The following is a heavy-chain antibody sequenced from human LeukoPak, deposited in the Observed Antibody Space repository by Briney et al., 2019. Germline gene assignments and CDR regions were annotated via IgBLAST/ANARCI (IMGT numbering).Heavy chain of an antibody. Sequence: GGSLRLSCAASGFTFSSYSMNWVRQAPGKGLEWVSYISSSTIYYADSVKGRFTISRDNAKNSLYLQMNSLRAEDTAVYYCARDTVTQSGYYYYGMDVWGQGTTVTVSS. CDR3: ARDTVTQSGYYYYGMDV. J-gene: IGHJ6*02. CDR1: GFTFSSYS. V-gene: IGHV3-48*01. D-gene: IGHD4-11*01. CDR2: ISSSTI.